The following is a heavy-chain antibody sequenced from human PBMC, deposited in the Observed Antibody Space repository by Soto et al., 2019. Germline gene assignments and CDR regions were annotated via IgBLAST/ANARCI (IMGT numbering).Heavy chain of an antibody. CDR3: ARDAYCSGGSCYGGLDV. J-gene: IGHJ6*02. V-gene: IGHV1-69*01. Sequence: QVQLVQSGAEVRKPGSSVKVSCKTSGGTFSSYAFTWVRQAPGQGLEWMGGLIPIFGTENYAQKYQGRVTITADDSTSTAFMERSCMRSEDTAVYYCARDAYCSGGSCYGGLDVWGQGTTVTVSS. CDR1: GGTFSSYA. CDR2: LIPIFGTE. D-gene: IGHD2-15*01.